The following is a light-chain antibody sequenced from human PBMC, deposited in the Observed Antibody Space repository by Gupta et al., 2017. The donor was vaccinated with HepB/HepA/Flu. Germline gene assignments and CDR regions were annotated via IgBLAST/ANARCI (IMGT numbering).Light chain of an antibody. J-gene: IGKJ1*01. Sequence: DLVMTQSPLSLPVTPGEPASISCRSSQSLLHSNGYNYLDWYLQKPGQSPQLLIYLGSNRASGVPDRFSGSGSGTDFTLNISRVEAEDVGVYYCKQALQTPGTFGQGTKVEIK. V-gene: IGKV2-28*01. CDR3: KQALQTPGT. CDR1: QSLLHSNGYNY. CDR2: LGS.